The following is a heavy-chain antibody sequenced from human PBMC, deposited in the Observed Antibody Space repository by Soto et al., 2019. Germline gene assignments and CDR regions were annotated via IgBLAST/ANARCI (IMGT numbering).Heavy chain of an antibody. CDR1: GFSFSSYE. J-gene: IGHJ4*02. CDR2: ISSSGSTI. Sequence: XECLRLSCAACGFSFSSYEENWVRQAPGKGLEWVSYISSSGSTIYYADSVKGRFTISRDNAKNSLYLQMNSLRAEDTAVYYCASTPRRGDYSGQGTLVTVS. V-gene: IGHV3-48*03. CDR3: ASTPRRGDY.